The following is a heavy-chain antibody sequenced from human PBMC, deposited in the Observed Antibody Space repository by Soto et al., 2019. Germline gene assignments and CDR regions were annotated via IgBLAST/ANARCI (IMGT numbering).Heavy chain of an antibody. CDR1: GYTFTSYG. CDR3: ARRAWRVTADIHRVGEVHYGMDC. V-gene: IGHV1-69*13. CDR2: IIPIFGTA. D-gene: IGHD3-16*01. J-gene: IGHJ6*02. Sequence: SVKVSCKASGYTFTSYGISWVRQAPGQGLEWMGGIIPIFGTANYAQKFQGRVTITADESTSTAYMELSSLRSEDTAVYYCARRAWRVTADIHRVGEVHYGMDCWGQGTTVTVSS.